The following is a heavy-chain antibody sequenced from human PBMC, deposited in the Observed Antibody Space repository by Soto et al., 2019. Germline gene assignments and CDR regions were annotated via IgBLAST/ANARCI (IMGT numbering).Heavy chain of an antibody. CDR2: IYYSGST. J-gene: IGHJ6*02. D-gene: IGHD3-16*01. Sequence: SETLSLTCTVSGGSISSYYWSWIRQPPGKGLEWIGYIYYSGSTNYNPSLKSRVTISVDTSKNQFSLKLSSVTAADTAVYYCALGVYDYYYYGMDVWGQGTTVTVS. V-gene: IGHV4-59*01. CDR3: ALGVYDYYYYGMDV. CDR1: GGSISSYY.